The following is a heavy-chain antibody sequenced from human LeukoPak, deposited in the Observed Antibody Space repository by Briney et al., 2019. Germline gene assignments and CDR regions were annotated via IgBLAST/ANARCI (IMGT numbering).Heavy chain of an antibody. CDR3: ARGRYSGYYDSRSYGLGDY. Sequence: GGSLRLSCAASGFTFSSYWMHWVRQAPGKGLVWVSRINSDGSSTTYADSVKGRFTISRDNAKNTLYLQMNSLRAEDTAVYYCARGRYSGYYDSRSYGLGDYWGQGTLVTVSS. V-gene: IGHV3-74*01. D-gene: IGHD3-22*01. CDR2: INSDGSST. J-gene: IGHJ4*02. CDR1: GFTFSSYW.